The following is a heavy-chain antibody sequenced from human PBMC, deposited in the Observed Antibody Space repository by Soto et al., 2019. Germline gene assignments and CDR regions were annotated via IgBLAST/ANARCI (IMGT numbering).Heavy chain of an antibody. V-gene: IGHV3-23*01. J-gene: IGHJ5*02. CDR2: ISGSGGRT. D-gene: IGHD3-16*01. Sequence: EVQLLESGGGLVQPGGSLRLSCAASGFTFSSYAMSWVRQASGKGLEWVSAISGSGGRTYYADSVKGRFTIFRDNPKNTLYLQMNSLRVEDTALYYCAKLTGSLGGWFDPWGQGTLVTVSS. CDR3: AKLTGSLGGWFDP. CDR1: GFTFSSYA.